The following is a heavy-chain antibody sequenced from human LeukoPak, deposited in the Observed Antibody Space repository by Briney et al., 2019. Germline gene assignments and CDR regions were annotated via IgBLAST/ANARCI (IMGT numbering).Heavy chain of an antibody. CDR1: GYTFTSYY. CDR2: INPSGGST. J-gene: IGHJ4*02. V-gene: IGHV1-46*01. D-gene: IGHD3-16*02. CDR3: ARSYSSNSDWYFVWDY. Sequence: ASVKVSCKASGYTFTSYYMHWVRQAPGQGLELMGIINPSGGSTSYAQKFQGRVTMTRDTSTSTVYMELSSLRSEDTAVYYCARSYSSNSDWYFVWDYWGQGTLVTVSS.